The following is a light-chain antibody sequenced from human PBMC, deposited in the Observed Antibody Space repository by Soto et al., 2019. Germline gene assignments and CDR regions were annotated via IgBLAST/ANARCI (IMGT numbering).Light chain of an antibody. CDR2: GAS. CDR3: QQRSSWPLT. V-gene: IGKV3-11*01. CDR1: QSLSKS. J-gene: IGKJ4*02. Sequence: EIVLTQSPTTLSLSPGERATLSXXASQSLSKSLVWYQQKPGQARRLLIDGASNRATGIPARFSGSGSGTDFTLTISSLEPEDFAVYFCQQRSSWPLTFGGGTKVDIK.